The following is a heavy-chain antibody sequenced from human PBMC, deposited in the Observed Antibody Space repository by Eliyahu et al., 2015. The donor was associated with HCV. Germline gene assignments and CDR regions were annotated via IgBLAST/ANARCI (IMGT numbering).Heavy chain of an antibody. J-gene: IGHJ4*02. CDR1: GFTLDDYA. D-gene: IGHD6-13*01. CDR2: ISSTSSYI. Sequence: EVQLVESGGGLVKPGGSLRLSCASSGFTLDDYAMNWVRQAPGKGLEWVSFISSTSSYIEYADSVKGRLTISRDNSRNSVYLQMNSLRVEDTAVYYCARDPRGLAEENFFDYWGQGTLVTVSS. V-gene: IGHV3-21*04. CDR3: ARDPRGLAEENFFDY.